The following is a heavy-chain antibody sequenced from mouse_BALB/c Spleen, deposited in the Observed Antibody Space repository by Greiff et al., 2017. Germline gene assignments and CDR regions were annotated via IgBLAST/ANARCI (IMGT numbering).Heavy chain of an antibody. Sequence: VQLKESGPELVKPGASVKIPCKASGYTFTDYNMDWVKQSHGKSLEWIGDINPNNGGTIYNQKFKGKATLTVDKSSSTAYMELRSLTSEDTAVYYCARGPGYEVAYWGQGTLVTVSA. CDR2: INPNNGGT. J-gene: IGHJ3*01. CDR3: ARGPGYEVAY. CDR1: GYTFTDYN. V-gene: IGHV1-18*01. D-gene: IGHD3-1*01.